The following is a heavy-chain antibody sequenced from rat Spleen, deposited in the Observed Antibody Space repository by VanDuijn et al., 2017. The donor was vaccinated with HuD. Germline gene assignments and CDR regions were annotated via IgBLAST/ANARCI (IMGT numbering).Heavy chain of an antibody. CDR2: ISYDGSST. J-gene: IGHJ2*01. CDR1: GFTFSDYY. Sequence: EVQLVESDGGLVQPGRSLKLSCAASGFTFSDYYMAWVRQAPTKGLEWVATISYDGSSTYYRDSVKGRFTVSRDDAESTLYLQMDSLRSEDTATYYGARRRTGFDYWGQGVMVTVSS. CDR3: ARRRTGFDY. V-gene: IGHV5-29*01.